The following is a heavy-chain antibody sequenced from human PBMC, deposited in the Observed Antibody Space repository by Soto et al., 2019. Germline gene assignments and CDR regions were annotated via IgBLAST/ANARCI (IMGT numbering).Heavy chain of an antibody. CDR3: VRQPLATLALYGMDV. Sequence: SETLSLTCTVSGGSVSSGSYYWSWIRQPPGKGLEWIGYIYYSGSTNYNPSLKSRVTISVDTSKNQFSLQLSSVTPEDTAVYYCVRQPLATLALYGMDVWGQGTTVTVSS. CDR1: GGSVSSGSYY. V-gene: IGHV4-61*01. CDR2: IYYSGST. J-gene: IGHJ6*02. D-gene: IGHD6-6*01.